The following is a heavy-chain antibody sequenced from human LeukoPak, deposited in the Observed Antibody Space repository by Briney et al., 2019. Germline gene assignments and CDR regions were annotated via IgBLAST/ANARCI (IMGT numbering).Heavy chain of an antibody. J-gene: IGHJ5*02. V-gene: IGHV4-34*01. CDR3: ARRRVFGSSSCFDP. Sequence: SETLSLTCTVSGGSISSYYWSWIRQPPGKGLEWIGEINHSGSTNYNPSLKSRVTISVDTSKNQFSLKLSSVTAADTAVYYCARRRVFGSSSCFDPWGQGTLVTVSS. D-gene: IGHD6-13*01. CDR1: GGSISSYY. CDR2: INHSGST.